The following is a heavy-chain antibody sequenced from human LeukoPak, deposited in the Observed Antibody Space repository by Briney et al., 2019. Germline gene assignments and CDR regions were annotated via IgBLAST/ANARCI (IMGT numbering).Heavy chain of an antibody. Sequence: SQTLSLTCAMSGDSVFSTSAAWNWIRQSPSRGLEWLGRTYYRSKWYNDYAVSVKGRITINPDTSKNQFSLQLNSVTPEDSAVYYCARSTGWLNGHWGQGTLVTVSS. CDR2: TYYRSKWYN. D-gene: IGHD2-8*02. CDR3: ARSTGWLNGH. CDR1: GDSVFSTSAA. J-gene: IGHJ4*02. V-gene: IGHV6-1*01.